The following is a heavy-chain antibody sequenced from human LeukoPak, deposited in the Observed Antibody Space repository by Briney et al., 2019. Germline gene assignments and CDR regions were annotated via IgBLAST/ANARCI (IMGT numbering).Heavy chain of an antibody. Sequence: SETLSLTCTVSGGSISSYYWTWIRQPPGKGLEWIGYIYYSGSTSYNPSLKSRVTISVDTSKNQFSLKLSSVTAADTAVYYCARAGYCSGGSCWGSNWFDPWGQGTLVTVSS. CDR1: GGSISSYY. CDR2: IYYSGST. J-gene: IGHJ5*02. D-gene: IGHD2-15*01. V-gene: IGHV4-59*01. CDR3: ARAGYCSGGSCWGSNWFDP.